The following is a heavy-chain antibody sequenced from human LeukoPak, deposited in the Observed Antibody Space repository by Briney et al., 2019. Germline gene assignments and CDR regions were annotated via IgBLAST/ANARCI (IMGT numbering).Heavy chain of an antibody. CDR1: GYTLTRYG. Sequence: ASVKVSCKASGYTLTRYGISWVRQAPAQGLEGMGWISAYNCNTNYAQKLRDRLTITTHTYTNTPYMALKTLRSDDTGVYYCERTAIGENWFDPWGQGTLATVSS. D-gene: IGHD2-21*02. V-gene: IGHV1-18*01. J-gene: IGHJ5*02. CDR3: ERTAIGENWFDP. CDR2: ISAYNCNT.